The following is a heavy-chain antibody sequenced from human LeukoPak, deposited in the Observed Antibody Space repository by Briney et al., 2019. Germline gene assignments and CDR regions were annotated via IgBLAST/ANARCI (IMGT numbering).Heavy chain of an antibody. Sequence: GGSLRLSCVASGFTFNTYWMHWVRQAPGKGLVWVSRIRGDGNDATYAGSVEGRFTISRDNAKNMVYLQMNSLRAEDTAVYYCGRDLIIGSGNLDSWGQGTLVTVSS. CDR1: GFTFNTYW. J-gene: IGHJ4*02. CDR3: GRDLIIGSGNLDS. V-gene: IGHV3-74*01. D-gene: IGHD3-10*01. CDR2: IRGDGNDA.